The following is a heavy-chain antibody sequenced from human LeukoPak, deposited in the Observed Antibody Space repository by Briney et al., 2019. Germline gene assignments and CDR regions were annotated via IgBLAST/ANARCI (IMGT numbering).Heavy chain of an antibody. CDR3: AKDRGVVPAARGDDAFDI. V-gene: IGHV3-30*02. J-gene: IGHJ3*02. CDR1: GFTFSSYG. CDR2: IRYDGSNK. Sequence: PGGSLRLSCAASGFTFSSYGMHWVRQAPGKGLEWVAFIRYDGSNKYYADSVKGRFTISRDNSKNTLYLQMNSLRAEDTAVYYCAKDRGVVPAARGDDAFDIWGQGTMVTVSS. D-gene: IGHD2-2*01.